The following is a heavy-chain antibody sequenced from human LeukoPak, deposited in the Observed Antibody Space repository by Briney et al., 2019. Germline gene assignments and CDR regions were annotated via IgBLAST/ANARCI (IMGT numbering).Heavy chain of an antibody. Sequence: GGTLRLSCAASGFTFSSYGMSWVRQAPGKGLEWVSAITGSGGITYYADSVKGRFTFSRDNSKNTLYLQMNSLRAEDTAVYYCAKDPGYSSSWYSLFGYWGQGTLVTVSS. V-gene: IGHV3-23*01. D-gene: IGHD6-13*01. CDR3: AKDPGYSSSWYSLFGY. CDR1: GFTFSSYG. J-gene: IGHJ4*02. CDR2: ITGSGGIT.